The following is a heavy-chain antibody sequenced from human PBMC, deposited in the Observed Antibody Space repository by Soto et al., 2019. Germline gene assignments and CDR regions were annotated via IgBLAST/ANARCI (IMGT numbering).Heavy chain of an antibody. V-gene: IGHV4-34*01. D-gene: IGHD2-21*01. J-gene: IGHJ6*03. CDR3: ARGGISHWAYFYYMDV. CDR2: INHLGSI. Sequence: LETLSLTCVVSGWSLSEYFWSWICQHPGMALEWIGEINHLGSINYNPSLKSRVTMSVDTSKNQFSLTLNSVTAADTATYYCARGGISHWAYFYYMDVWDRGTTVTVSS. CDR1: GWSLSEYF.